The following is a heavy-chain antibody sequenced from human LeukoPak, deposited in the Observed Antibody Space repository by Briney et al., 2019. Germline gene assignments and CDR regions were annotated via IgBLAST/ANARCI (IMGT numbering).Heavy chain of an antibody. D-gene: IGHD7-27*01. J-gene: IGHJ4*02. CDR1: RFTFNTYA. Sequence: GGSLRLSCAASRFTFNTYAMHWVRQAPGKGLEWVAVISYDGNNKYYADSVKGRFTVSRDNSKNTLYLQMNSLRAEDTAVYYCARDNNWGSTHYWGQGTLVTVSS. V-gene: IGHV3-30-3*01. CDR3: ARDNNWGSTHY. CDR2: ISYDGNNK.